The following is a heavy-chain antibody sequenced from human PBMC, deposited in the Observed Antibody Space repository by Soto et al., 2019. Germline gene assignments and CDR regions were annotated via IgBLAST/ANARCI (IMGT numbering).Heavy chain of an antibody. V-gene: IGHV3-21*04. Sequence: ESGGGLVKPGGSLRLSCTASGFAFNTYSMNWVRQAPGKGLEWVSSINEDSTYIYYADSLRGRITISRDNAKDSLFLQMNRLRPDDTAVYYCVRDLGRYFRSGYMDLWGDGATVTVSS. CDR3: VRDLGRYFRSGYMDL. D-gene: IGHD3-9*01. CDR2: INEDSTYI. CDR1: GFAFNTYS. J-gene: IGHJ6*03.